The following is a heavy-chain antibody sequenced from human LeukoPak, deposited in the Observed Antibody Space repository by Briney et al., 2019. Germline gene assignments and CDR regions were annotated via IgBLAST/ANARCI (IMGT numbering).Heavy chain of an antibody. CDR1: GGSISSYY. CDR2: IYYSGST. Sequence: PSETLSLTCTVSGGSISSYYWGWIRQPPGKGLEWIGSIYYSGSTYYNPSLKSRVTISVDTSKNQFSLKLSSVTAADTAVYYCARDRDYGSRGEVDYWGQGTLVTVSS. CDR3: ARDRDYGSRGEVDY. D-gene: IGHD4-17*01. V-gene: IGHV4-39*07. J-gene: IGHJ4*02.